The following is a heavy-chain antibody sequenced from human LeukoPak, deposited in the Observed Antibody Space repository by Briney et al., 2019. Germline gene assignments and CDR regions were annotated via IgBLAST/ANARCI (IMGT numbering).Heavy chain of an antibody. J-gene: IGHJ4*02. CDR3: ARTDSSGYGGYYFDY. CDR2: IYYSGST. CDR1: GGSISSYY. V-gene: IGHV4-59*04. D-gene: IGHD3-22*01. Sequence: SETLSLTCTVSGGSISSYYWSWIRQPPGKGLEWIGYIYYSGSTYYNPSLKSRVTISVDTSKNQFSLNLNSVTAADTALYYCARTDSSGYGGYYFDYWGQGTLVTVSS.